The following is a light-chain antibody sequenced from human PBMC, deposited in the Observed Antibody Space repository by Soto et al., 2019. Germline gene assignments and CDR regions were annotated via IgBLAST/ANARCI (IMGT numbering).Light chain of an antibody. Sequence: EIVLTQSPGTPSLSPGERATLSCRASQSVSSSYLAWYQQKPGQAPRLLIYGASSRATGIPDRFSGSGSGTDFTLTISRLEPEDFAVYYCQQYGSSPGITFGQGTRLEIK. V-gene: IGKV3-20*01. CDR1: QSVSSSY. CDR2: GAS. CDR3: QQYGSSPGIT. J-gene: IGKJ5*01.